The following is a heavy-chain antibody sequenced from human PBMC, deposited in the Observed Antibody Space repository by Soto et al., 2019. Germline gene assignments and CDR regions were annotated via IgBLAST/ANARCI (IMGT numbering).Heavy chain of an antibody. J-gene: IGHJ3*02. CDR1: GSTFSNYN. CDR3: VRGPSHGAFDI. V-gene: IGHV3-30-3*01. CDR2: ISPDGNNA. Sequence: GGSPRLSCAASGSTFSNYNIHWVRQAPGKGLEWVAHISPDGNNAYYADSVKGRFTISRDNARNTVYLQVNSLRPEDTAVYHCVRGPSHGAFDIWGQGTLVTVSS.